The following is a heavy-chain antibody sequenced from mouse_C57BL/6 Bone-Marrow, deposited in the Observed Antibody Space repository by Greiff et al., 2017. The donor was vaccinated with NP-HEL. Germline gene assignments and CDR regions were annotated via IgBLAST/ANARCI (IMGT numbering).Heavy chain of an antibody. CDR1: GYTFTDYY. Sequence: EVQLQQSGPVLVKPGASVKMSCKASGYTFTDYYMNWVKQSHGKSLEWIGVINPYNGGTSYNQKFKGKATLTVDKSSSTAYMELNSLTSEDSAVYYCARCGAGDFDYGGQGTTLTVSA. CDR2: INPYNGGT. CDR3: ARCGAGDFDY. V-gene: IGHV1-19*01. J-gene: IGHJ2*01.